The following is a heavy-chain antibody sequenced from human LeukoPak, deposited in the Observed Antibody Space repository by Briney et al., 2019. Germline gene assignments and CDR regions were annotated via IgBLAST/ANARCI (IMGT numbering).Heavy chain of an antibody. CDR3: ARDRVINLGYCSSTSCYSAFDI. Sequence: ASVKVSCKASGYTFTSYGISWVRQAPGQGLEWMGWISAYNGNTNYAQKLQGRVTMTTDTSTSTAYMELRSLRSDDTAVYYCARDRVINLGYCSSTSCYSAFDIWGQGTMVTVSS. V-gene: IGHV1-18*01. J-gene: IGHJ3*02. CDR1: GYTFTSYG. CDR2: ISAYNGNT. D-gene: IGHD2-2*02.